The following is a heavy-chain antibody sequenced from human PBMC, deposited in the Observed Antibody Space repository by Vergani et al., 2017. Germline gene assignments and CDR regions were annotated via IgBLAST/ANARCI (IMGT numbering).Heavy chain of an antibody. CDR1: GFTFSSYA. Sequence: QVQLVESGGGVVQPGRSLRLSCAASGFTFSSYAMHWVRQAPGKGLEWVAVISYDGSNKYYADSVKGRFTISRDNSKNTLYLQMNSLRAEDTAVYYCARDRDIVVVPAAIYYYYYMDVWGK. CDR2: ISYDGSNK. CDR3: ARDRDIVVVPAAIYYYYYMDV. V-gene: IGHV3-30-3*01. J-gene: IGHJ6*03. D-gene: IGHD2-2*02.